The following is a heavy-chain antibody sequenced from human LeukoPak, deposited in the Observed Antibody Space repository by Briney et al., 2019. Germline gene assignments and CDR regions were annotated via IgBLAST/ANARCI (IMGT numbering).Heavy chain of an antibody. D-gene: IGHD3-10*01. CDR2: INYSGST. J-gene: IGHJ5*02. CDR1: GGSLSGYS. CDR3: ARVYVTVVRGSWFDP. V-gene: IGHV4-34*01. Sequence: SETLSLTCAIYGGSLSGYSWTWIRQPPGKGLEWIGEINYSGSTNYNASLTRRVTISADTSQYQFSLRLNSVTAADTAVYYCARVYVTVVRGSWFDPWGQGTLVTVSS.